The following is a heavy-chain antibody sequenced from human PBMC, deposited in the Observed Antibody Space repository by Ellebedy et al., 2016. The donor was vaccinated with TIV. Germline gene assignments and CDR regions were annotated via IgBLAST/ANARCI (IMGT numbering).Heavy chain of an antibody. Sequence: SETLSLTXTVSGGSISSYYWSWIRQPPGKGLEWIGYIYYSGSTIYNPSLKSRVTISVDTSKNQFSLKLSSVTAADTAVYYCARGDSTVTTDYYGMDVWGQGTTVTVSS. CDR3: ARGDSTVTTDYYGMDV. V-gene: IGHV4-59*01. D-gene: IGHD4-17*01. J-gene: IGHJ6*02. CDR2: IYYSGST. CDR1: GGSISSYY.